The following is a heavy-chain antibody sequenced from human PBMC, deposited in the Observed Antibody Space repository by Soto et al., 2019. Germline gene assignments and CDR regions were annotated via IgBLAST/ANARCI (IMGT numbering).Heavy chain of an antibody. CDR3: AKSVRQWLEYYYYGMDV. Sequence: GGSLRLSCAASGFTFSSYAMSWVRQAPGKGLEWVSAISGSGGSTYYADSVKGRFTISRDNSKNTLYLQMNSLRAEDTAVYYCAKSVRQWLEYYYYGMDVWGQGTTVTVSS. J-gene: IGHJ6*02. D-gene: IGHD6-19*01. CDR2: ISGSGGST. CDR1: GFTFSSYA. V-gene: IGHV3-23*01.